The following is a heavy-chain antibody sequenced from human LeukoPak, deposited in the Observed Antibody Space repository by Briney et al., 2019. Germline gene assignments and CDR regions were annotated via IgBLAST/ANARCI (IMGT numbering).Heavy chain of an antibody. J-gene: IGHJ4*02. CDR1: GYSFTSYW. CDR3: AGTIAAAGREDYFDY. Sequence: GESLKISCKGSGYSFTSYWIGWVRPMPGKGLEWMGIIYPGDSDTRYSPSFQGQVTISADKSISTAYLQWSSLKASDTAMYYCAGTIAAAGREDYFDYWGQGTLVTVSS. V-gene: IGHV5-51*01. CDR2: IYPGDSDT. D-gene: IGHD6-13*01.